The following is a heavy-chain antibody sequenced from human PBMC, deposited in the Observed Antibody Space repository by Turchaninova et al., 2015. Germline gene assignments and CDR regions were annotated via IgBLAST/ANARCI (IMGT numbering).Heavy chain of an antibody. D-gene: IGHD3-22*01. V-gene: IGHV3-30*04. CDR1: GFTFCNYV. J-gene: IGHJ3*02. CDR3: ARVTIEWLLLGAFDI. CDR2: ISNKGNNK. Sequence: QVQLVESGGGVVKPGRSLRLPCAASGFTFCNYVMQWVRQAPGKGLALLAVISNKGNNKYYADSVKDRFTISRDNSKDTLYLQMNSLRVEDTAVYYCARVTIEWLLLGAFDIWGQGTMVTVSS.